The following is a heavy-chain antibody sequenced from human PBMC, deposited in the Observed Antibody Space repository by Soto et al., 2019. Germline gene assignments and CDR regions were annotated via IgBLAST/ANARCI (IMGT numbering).Heavy chain of an antibody. J-gene: IGHJ6*02. V-gene: IGHV3-23*01. Sequence: EVQLLESGGGLVQPGGSLSLSCAASGFTVSSYAMSWVRQAPGKGLVWVSAISGSGGRTYYADSVKGRFTISSDNSKNTLYLQMTSLRAEDTAVYYCAKEEVGAGYYYYYGTDVWGQGTTVTVSS. CDR3: AKEEVGAGYYYYYGTDV. CDR1: GFTVSSYA. CDR2: ISGSGGRT. D-gene: IGHD1-26*01.